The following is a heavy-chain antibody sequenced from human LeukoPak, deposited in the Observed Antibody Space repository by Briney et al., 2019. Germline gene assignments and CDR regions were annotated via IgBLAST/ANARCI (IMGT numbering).Heavy chain of an antibody. D-gene: IGHD4-17*01. Sequence: SETLSLTCTVSGDSINDDGYYWSWIRQLPGKGLEWIGHIYYGGTTEYNPSLESRITISVATSKTQFSLKLNSVTAADTAVYYCTRGGATVTDYWGQGTLVTVTS. CDR3: TRGGATVTDY. CDR2: IYYGGTT. V-gene: IGHV4-31*03. CDR1: GDSINDDGYY. J-gene: IGHJ4*02.